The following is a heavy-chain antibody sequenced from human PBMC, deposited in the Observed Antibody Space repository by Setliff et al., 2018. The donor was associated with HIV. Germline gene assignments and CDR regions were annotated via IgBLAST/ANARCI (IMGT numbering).Heavy chain of an antibody. D-gene: IGHD6-13*01. J-gene: IGHJ4*02. Sequence: SETLSLTCAVSGYSISSGYYWGWIRQPPGKGLEWIGNIYYSGSTNYNPSLKSRVTISVDTSKNQFSLKLSSVTAADTAVYYCATMGYSSSWSYYFDYWGQGTLVTVS. CDR2: IYYSGST. CDR1: GYSISSGYY. CDR3: ATMGYSSSWSYYFDY. V-gene: IGHV4-38-2*01.